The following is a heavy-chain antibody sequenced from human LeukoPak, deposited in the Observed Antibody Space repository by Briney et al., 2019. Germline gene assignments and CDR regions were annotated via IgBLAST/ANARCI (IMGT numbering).Heavy chain of an antibody. J-gene: IGHJ4*02. D-gene: IGHD3-9*01. CDR1: GGSISSYY. CDR3: ARLYYDILTGYSTVDY. CDR2: IYTSGST. V-gene: IGHV4-4*07. Sequence: SETLSLTCNVSGGSISSYYWSWIRQPAGKGLEWIGRIYTSGSTNYNPSLKSRVTMSVDKSKNQLFLKLSSVTAADTAVYYCARLYYDILTGYSTVDYWGQGTLVTVSS.